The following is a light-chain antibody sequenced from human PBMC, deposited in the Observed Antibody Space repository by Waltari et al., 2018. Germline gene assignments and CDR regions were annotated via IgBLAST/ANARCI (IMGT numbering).Light chain of an antibody. CDR2: GAS. V-gene: IGKV3-15*01. CDR3: QQYDNWPPLT. CDR1: QSVRGN. Sequence: EIVMTQSPDTLSVSPGERATLPCRASQSVRGNLAWYQQKPGQAPRLLIYGASTRAIGIPARFSGSGSGTEFTLTISSLQSEDFAVYYCQQYDNWPPLTFGGGTKVEIK. J-gene: IGKJ4*01.